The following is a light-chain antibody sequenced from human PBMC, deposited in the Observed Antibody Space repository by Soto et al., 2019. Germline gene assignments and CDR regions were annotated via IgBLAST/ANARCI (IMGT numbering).Light chain of an antibody. V-gene: IGKV3-20*01. CDR1: QSVSSSY. Sequence: EIVLTQSPGTLSLSPGERATLSCRASQSVSSSYLAWYQQKHGQAPRLLIYGASSRATGIPDRFSGSGSGTDFTLSSSRVEPEDFAVYYCQQYGSSLVTFGPGTKVDIK. CDR2: GAS. J-gene: IGKJ3*01. CDR3: QQYGSSLVT.